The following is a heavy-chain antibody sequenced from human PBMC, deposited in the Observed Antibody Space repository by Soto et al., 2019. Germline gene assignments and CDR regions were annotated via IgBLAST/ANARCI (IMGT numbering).Heavy chain of an antibody. CDR2: ISYDGSNK. J-gene: IGHJ4*02. CDR3: AKCPGPSAGYFDY. Sequence: HPGGSLRLSCAASGFTFSSYGMHWVRQAPGKGLEWVAVISYDGSNKYYADSVKGRFTISRDNSKNTLYLQMNSLRAEDTAVYYCAKCPGPSAGYFDYWGQGTLVTVSS. D-gene: IGHD6-19*01. CDR1: GFTFSSYG. V-gene: IGHV3-30*18.